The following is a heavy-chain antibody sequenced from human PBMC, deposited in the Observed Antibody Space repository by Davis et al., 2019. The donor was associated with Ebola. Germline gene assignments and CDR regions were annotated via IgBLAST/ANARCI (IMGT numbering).Heavy chain of an antibody. D-gene: IGHD6-13*01. J-gene: IGHJ6*02. V-gene: IGHV1-18*04. CDR2: ISAYNGNT. CDR1: GYTFTSYG. Sequence: ASVKVSCKASGYTFTSYGISWVRQAPGQGLEWMGWISAYNGNTNYAQKLQGRVTMTTDTSTSTAYMELRSLRSDDTAVYYCARDTQYSSSWLLLYYYGMDVWGQGTTVTVSS. CDR3: ARDTQYSSSWLLLYYYGMDV.